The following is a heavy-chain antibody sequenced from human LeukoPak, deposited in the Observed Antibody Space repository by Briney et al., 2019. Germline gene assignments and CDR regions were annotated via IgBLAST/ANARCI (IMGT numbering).Heavy chain of an antibody. Sequence: SETLSLTCAVYGGSFSGYYWSWIRQPPGKGLEWIGEINHSGSTNYNPSLKSRVTISVDTSKNQFSLKLSSVTAADTAVYYCASSGGGWYFDLWGRGTLVTVSS. D-gene: IGHD2-15*01. V-gene: IGHV4-34*01. CDR3: ASSGGGWYFDL. CDR2: INHSGST. CDR1: GGSFSGYY. J-gene: IGHJ2*01.